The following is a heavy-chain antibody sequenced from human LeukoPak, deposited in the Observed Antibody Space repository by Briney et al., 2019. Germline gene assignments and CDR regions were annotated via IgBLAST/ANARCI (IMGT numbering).Heavy chain of an antibody. CDR2: IYSSGRV. D-gene: IGHD1-26*01. J-gene: IGHJ5*02. CDR1: GGSVNTYY. Sequence: SETLSLTCTVSGGSVNTYYWSWIRRPPGKGLEWIGFIYSSGRVSYNPSLKSRVTISIDTSKNQFSLKLTSMTEADTVMYFCAKDRGPLSYFDPWGQGTLVTVSS. V-gene: IGHV4-59*02. CDR3: AKDRGPLSYFDP.